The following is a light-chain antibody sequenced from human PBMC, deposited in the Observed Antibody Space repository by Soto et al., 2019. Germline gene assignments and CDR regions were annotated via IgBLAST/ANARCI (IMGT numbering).Light chain of an antibody. CDR1: QSITTW. CDR3: QQSYSTPTT. J-gene: IGKJ5*01. CDR2: DVS. Sequence: DIQMTQSPSTVSAYVGDSVTITCRASQSITTWLAWYQQRPGKAPKLLIYDVSSLQSGVPSRFRGSGSGTDFTLTISSLQPEDFGTYYCQQSYSTPTTFGQGTRLEIK. V-gene: IGKV1-39*01.